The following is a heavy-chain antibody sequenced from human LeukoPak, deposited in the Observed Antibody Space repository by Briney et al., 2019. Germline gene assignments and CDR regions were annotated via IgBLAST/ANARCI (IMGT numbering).Heavy chain of an antibody. CDR3: ARILRVKEKYQLPSYYFDY. CDR1: GITVSSNY. Sequence: GGSLILSCAASGITVSSNYMSWVRQAPGKGLEWVSVMYSGGNTYYADSVKGRFTISRDNSKNTLYLQMNSLRAEDTAVYYCARILRVKEKYQLPSYYFDYWGQGTLVTVSS. J-gene: IGHJ4*02. V-gene: IGHV3-53*01. CDR2: MYSGGNT. D-gene: IGHD2-2*01.